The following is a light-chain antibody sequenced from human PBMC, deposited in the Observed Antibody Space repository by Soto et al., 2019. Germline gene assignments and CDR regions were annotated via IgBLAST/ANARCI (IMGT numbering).Light chain of an antibody. CDR1: QDVSTN. CDR2: GAS. CDR3: QHYNNWPPYS. Sequence: ETVMTQSPDTLSVSPGESATLSCRASQDVSTNLAWFHQKPGQTPRLVLYGASKRATGSPARFSGSGAGRHFTPTISSLQSEDFGVYDCQHYNNWPPYSFGQGTKVEIK. J-gene: IGKJ2*03. V-gene: IGKV3-15*01.